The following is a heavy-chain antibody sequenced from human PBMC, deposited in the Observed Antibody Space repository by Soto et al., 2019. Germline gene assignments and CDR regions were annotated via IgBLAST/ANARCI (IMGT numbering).Heavy chain of an antibody. CDR1: GGTFSSYT. V-gene: IGHV1-69*04. CDR2: IIPILGIA. D-gene: IGHD3-3*01. CDR3: ARDPFLTSPDDAFDI. J-gene: IGHJ3*02. Sequence: SVKVSCKASGGTFSSYTISWVRQAPGEGLEWMGRIIPILGIANYAQKFQGRVTITADKSTSTAYMELSSLRSEDTAAYYCARDPFLTSPDDAFDIWGQGTMVTVSS.